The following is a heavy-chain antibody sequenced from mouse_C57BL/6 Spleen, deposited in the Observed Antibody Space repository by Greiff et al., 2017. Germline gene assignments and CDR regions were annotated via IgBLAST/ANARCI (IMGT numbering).Heavy chain of an antibody. Sequence: VKLQESGAELARPGASVKLSCKASGYTFTSYGISWVKQRTGQGLEWIGEIYPRSGNTYYNEKFKGKATLTADKSSSTAYMELRSLTSEDSAVDFCARELTTVVATDCDYWGQGTTLTVSS. CDR1: GYTFTSYG. CDR3: ARELTTVVATDCDY. D-gene: IGHD1-1*01. V-gene: IGHV1-81*01. J-gene: IGHJ2*01. CDR2: IYPRSGNT.